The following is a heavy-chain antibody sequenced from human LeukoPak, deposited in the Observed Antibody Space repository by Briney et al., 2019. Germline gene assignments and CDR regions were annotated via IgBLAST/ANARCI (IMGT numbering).Heavy chain of an antibody. V-gene: IGHV3-21*01. D-gene: IGHD2-15*01. CDR3: ARDFVVVVAATGY. Sequence: PGGSLRLSCAASGFTFSTYNMNWVRQAPGKGLEWVSSITSSSSYTFYADSVKGRFTISRDNAKNSLYLQMNSLRAEDTAIYYCARDFVVVVAATGYWGQGTLVTVFS. J-gene: IGHJ4*02. CDR2: ITSSSSYT. CDR1: GFTFSTYN.